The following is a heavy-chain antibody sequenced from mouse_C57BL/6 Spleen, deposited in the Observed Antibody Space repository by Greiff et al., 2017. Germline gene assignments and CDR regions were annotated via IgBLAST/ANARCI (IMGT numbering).Heavy chain of an antibody. Sequence: QVQLQQPGAELVKPGASVKLSCKASGYTFTSYWMHWVKQRPGQGLEWIGMIHPNSGSTNYNEKFKSKATLTVDKSSSTAYMQLSSLTSEDSAVYYCASPDYGGFACWGQGALVTVSA. CDR1: GYTFTSYW. V-gene: IGHV1-64*01. CDR3: ASPDYGGFAC. D-gene: IGHD2-4*01. CDR2: IHPNSGST. J-gene: IGHJ3*01.